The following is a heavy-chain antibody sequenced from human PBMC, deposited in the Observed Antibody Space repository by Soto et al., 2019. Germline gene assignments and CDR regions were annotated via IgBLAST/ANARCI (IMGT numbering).Heavy chain of an antibody. V-gene: IGHV3-7*05. CDR3: ARNLYDYWFDP. CDR2: IKQDGSGK. Sequence: EVQLVESGGGLVQPGGSLRLSCAASGFTFSSYWMSWVRQAPGKGLEWVANIKQDGSGKYYVDSVKGRFTISRDNAKNSLYLQMNSLRAEDTAVYYCARNLYDYWFDPWGQGTLVTVSS. J-gene: IGHJ5*02. CDR1: GFTFSSYW. D-gene: IGHD3-16*01.